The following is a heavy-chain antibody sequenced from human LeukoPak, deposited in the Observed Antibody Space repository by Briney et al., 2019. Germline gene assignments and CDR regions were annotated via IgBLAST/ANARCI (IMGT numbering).Heavy chain of an antibody. CDR1: GFTFSNYW. V-gene: IGHV3-7*01. CDR2: IRQDGTEK. J-gene: IGHJ4*02. D-gene: IGHD2-15*01. Sequence: GGSLRLSCAASGFTFSNYWMTWVRQAPGKGLEWVANIRQDGTEKYYVDSVKGRFTISRDNAENSLYLQMNSLRAEDTAVYYCTRDTGCPGGTCYSFYDYWGQGTLVTVSS. CDR3: TRDTGCPGGTCYSFYDY.